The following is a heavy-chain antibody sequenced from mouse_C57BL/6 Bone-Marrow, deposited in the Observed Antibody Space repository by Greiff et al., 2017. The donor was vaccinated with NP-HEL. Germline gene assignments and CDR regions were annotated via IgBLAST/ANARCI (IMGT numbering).Heavy chain of an antibody. CDR2: IHPSDSDT. CDR1: GYTFTSYW. Sequence: VQLQQPGAELVKPGASVKVSCKASGYTFTSYWMHWVKQRPGQGLEWLGRIHPSDSDTNYNQKFKGKATLTVDNSSSTAYMQISSLTSEDSAVYCCAMKTFWNYSNFRYYYAMDYWGQGTTVTVSS. V-gene: IGHV1-74*01. D-gene: IGHD2-5*01. J-gene: IGHJ4*01. CDR3: AMKTFWNYSNFRYYYAMDY.